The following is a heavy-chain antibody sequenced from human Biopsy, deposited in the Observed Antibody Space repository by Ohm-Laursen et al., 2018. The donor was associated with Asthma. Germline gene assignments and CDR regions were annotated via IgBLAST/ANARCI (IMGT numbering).Heavy chain of an antibody. CDR1: GGSLSSGAYY. D-gene: IGHD3-16*01. V-gene: IGHV4-30-4*01. Sequence: SQTLSLTCTVSGGSLSSGAYYWSWVRQPPGKRLEWIGHIYYIGSTYYNPSLKSRVAISLDTSKNQFSLKLSSVTAADTAVYFCARRGGVRRYFDYWGQGTLVTVSS. CDR3: ARRGGVRRYFDY. CDR2: IYYIGST. J-gene: IGHJ4*02.